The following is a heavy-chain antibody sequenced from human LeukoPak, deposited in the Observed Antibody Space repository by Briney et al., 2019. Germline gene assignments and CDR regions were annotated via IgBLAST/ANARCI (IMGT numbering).Heavy chain of an antibody. D-gene: IGHD2-8*01. J-gene: IGHJ4*02. V-gene: IGHV1-24*01. Sequence: GASVKVSCKVSGYTLTELSMHWVRQAPGKGLEWMGGFDPEDGETIYAQKFQGRVTMTEDTSTDTAYMELSSLRSEDTAVYYCATVGCTNGVCYPYFDYWGQGTLVTVSS. CDR2: FDPEDGET. CDR3: ATVGCTNGVCYPYFDY. CDR1: GYTLTELS.